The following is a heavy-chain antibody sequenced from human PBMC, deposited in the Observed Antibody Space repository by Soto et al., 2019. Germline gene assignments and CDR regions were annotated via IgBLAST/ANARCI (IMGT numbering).Heavy chain of an antibody. CDR2: IYWDDAK. Sequence: QITLNESGPTVVKPTQTLTLTCTFSGFSFTTEGVGVAWIRQPPGKALEWLGFIYWDDAKRYSPSLKSRLTITKDTSKDEVVLTMANMDPVDTATYYCAHGLYGATWSPRDAWGQGTLVTVSS. V-gene: IGHV2-5*02. D-gene: IGHD2-8*01. CDR1: GFSFTTEGVG. CDR3: AHGLYGATWSPRDA. J-gene: IGHJ5*02.